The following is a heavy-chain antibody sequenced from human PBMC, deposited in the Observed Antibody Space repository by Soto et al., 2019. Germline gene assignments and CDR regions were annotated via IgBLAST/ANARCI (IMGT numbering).Heavy chain of an antibody. V-gene: IGHV1-18*01. CDR2: VSANNGHT. D-gene: IGHD2-8*01. Sequence: ASVKVSCKASGFTFSNYGLNWVRQAPGQGLEWMGWVSANNGHTNYAQNLQGRVSMTTDTSTSTAYMELRGLTFDDTAVYYCARDIESVTAKHFFYYCAMDVWGQGTTVTVSS. CDR3: ARDIESVTAKHFFYYCAMDV. J-gene: IGHJ6*02. CDR1: GFTFSNYG.